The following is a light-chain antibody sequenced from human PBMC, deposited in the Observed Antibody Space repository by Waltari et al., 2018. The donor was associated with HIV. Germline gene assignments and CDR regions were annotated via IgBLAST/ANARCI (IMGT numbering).Light chain of an antibody. CDR2: GAS. J-gene: IGKJ3*01. Sequence: IGLTQSPGTLSFSPGERVTLSCRASQSVTTSYLAWYQQKPGQAPMLLIYGASSRATGIPDRFSGSGSGTDFTLTISRLEPEDFAVYYCQQYGSSPFTFGPGTKVDIK. CDR3: QQYGSSPFT. V-gene: IGKV3-20*01. CDR1: QSVTTSY.